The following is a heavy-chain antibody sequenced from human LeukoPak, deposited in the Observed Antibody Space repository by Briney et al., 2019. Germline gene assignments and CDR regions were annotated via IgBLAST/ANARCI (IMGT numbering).Heavy chain of an antibody. CDR2: IYYSGST. Sequence: SETLSLTCAVYGGSFSGYYWSWIRQHPGKGLEWIGYIYYSGSTYYNPSLKSRVTISVDTSKNQFSLKLSSVTAADTAVYYCARDRRYSSSSYYYYGMDVWGQGTTVTVSS. D-gene: IGHD6-6*01. J-gene: IGHJ6*02. CDR1: GGSFSGYY. V-gene: IGHV4-31*11. CDR3: ARDRRYSSSSYYYYGMDV.